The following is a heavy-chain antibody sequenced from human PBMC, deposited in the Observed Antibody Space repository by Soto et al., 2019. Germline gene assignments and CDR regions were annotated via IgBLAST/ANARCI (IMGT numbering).Heavy chain of an antibody. CDR2: INHSGST. CDR1: GGSFSGYY. V-gene: IGHV4-34*01. J-gene: IGHJ6*02. Sequence: SETLSLTCAVYGGSFSGYYWCWIRQPPGKGLGRIGEINHSGSTNYNPSLKSRVTISVDTSKNQFSLKLSSVTAADTAAYYCARGSSGWYYYYGMDVWGQGTTVTVSS. CDR3: ARGSSGWYYYYGMDV. D-gene: IGHD6-19*01.